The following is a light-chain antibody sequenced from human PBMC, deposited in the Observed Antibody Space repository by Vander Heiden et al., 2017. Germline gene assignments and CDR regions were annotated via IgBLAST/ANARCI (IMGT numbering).Light chain of an antibody. J-gene: IGLJ1*01. CDR3: SSYTSSSTYV. V-gene: IGLV2-14*01. Sequence: QSALTQPASVSGSPGQSITISCTGTSSDVGGYNYVSWYQQHPGNAPKLMIHEVSNRPAGVANRFSGSKAGNTASLTISGLQAEDDADYYCSSYTSSSTYVFGTGTKVTVL. CDR2: EVS. CDR1: SSDVGGYNY.